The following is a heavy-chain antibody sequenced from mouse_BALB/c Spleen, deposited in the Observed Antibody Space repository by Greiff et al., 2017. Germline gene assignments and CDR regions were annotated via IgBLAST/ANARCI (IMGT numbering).Heavy chain of an antibody. J-gene: IGHJ2*01. CDR1: GYTFTSYW. D-gene: IGHD3-3*01. V-gene: IGHV1S22*01. Sequence: LQQPGSELVRPGASVKLSCKASGYTFTSYWMHWVKQRPGQGLEWIGNIYPGSGSTNYDEKFKSKATLTVDTSSSTAYMQLSSLTSENSAVYFCAREGTGNYFDYWGQGTTLTVSS. CDR2: IYPGSGST. CDR3: AREGTGNYFDY.